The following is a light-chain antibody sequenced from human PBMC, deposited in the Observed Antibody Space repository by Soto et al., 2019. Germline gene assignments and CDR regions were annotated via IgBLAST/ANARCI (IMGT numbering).Light chain of an antibody. J-gene: IGLJ2*01. Sequence: QSALTQPASVSGSPGQSITISCTGTGSDDSGNNFVSWYQQHPGKAPKLMIYDVNIRPSGVSNRFSGSKSGNTASLTISGLQAEDEADYYCCSYASSSTRVIFGGGTKLTVL. V-gene: IGLV2-14*03. CDR2: DVN. CDR1: GSDDSGNNF. CDR3: CSYASSSTRVI.